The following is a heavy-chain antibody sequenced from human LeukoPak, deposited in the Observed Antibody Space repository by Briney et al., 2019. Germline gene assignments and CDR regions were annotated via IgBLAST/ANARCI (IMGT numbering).Heavy chain of an antibody. V-gene: IGHV1-69*13. CDR3: ARADGDYYYGMDV. CDR2: IIPIFGTA. CDR1: GGTFSSYA. Sequence: SVKVSCTASGGTFSSYAISWVRQAPGQGLEWMGGIIPIFGTANYAQKFQGRVTITADESTSTAYMELSSLRSEDTAVYYCARADGDYYYGMDVWGQGTTVTVSS. D-gene: IGHD4-17*01. J-gene: IGHJ6*02.